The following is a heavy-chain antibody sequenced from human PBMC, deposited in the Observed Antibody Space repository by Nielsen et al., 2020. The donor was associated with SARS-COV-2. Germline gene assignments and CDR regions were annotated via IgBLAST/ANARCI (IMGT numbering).Heavy chain of an antibody. J-gene: IGHJ6*03. CDR2: ITHGGTT. CDR1: GGSFSAYC. CDR3: ARGRPSSSWVYYYYYMDV. Sequence: SETLSLTCAVYGGSFSAYCWTWVRQPPGKGLEWIGEITHGGTTNYNPSLKSRVTISVDTSKNQFSLKLSSVTAADTAVYCCARGRPSSSWVYYYYYMDVWGKGTTVTVSS. D-gene: IGHD6-13*01. V-gene: IGHV4-34*01.